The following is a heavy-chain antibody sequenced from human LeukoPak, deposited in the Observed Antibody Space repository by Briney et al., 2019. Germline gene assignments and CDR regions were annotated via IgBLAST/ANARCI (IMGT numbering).Heavy chain of an antibody. J-gene: IGHJ4*02. V-gene: IGHV3-33*08. Sequence: GGSLRLSCAASGFTFSSYAMSWVRQAPGKGLEWVAVIWYDGSNKYYADSVKGRFTISRDNSKNTLYLQMNSLRAEDTAVYYCARSIAAASPFDYWGQGTLVTVSS. CDR2: IWYDGSNK. CDR3: ARSIAAASPFDY. D-gene: IGHD6-13*01. CDR1: GFTFSSYA.